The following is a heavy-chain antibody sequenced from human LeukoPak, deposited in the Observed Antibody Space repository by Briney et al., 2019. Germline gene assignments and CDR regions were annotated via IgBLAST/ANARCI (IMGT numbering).Heavy chain of an antibody. Sequence: PGGSLRLSCAASGFTFGSYAMHWVRQAPGKGLEWVAVISYDGSNKYYADSVKGRFTISRDNSKNTLYLQMNSLRAEDTAVYYCARDYSSGYPVDYWGQGTLVTVSS. CDR1: GFTFGSYA. J-gene: IGHJ4*02. CDR2: ISYDGSNK. D-gene: IGHD3-22*01. CDR3: ARDYSSGYPVDY. V-gene: IGHV3-30-3*01.